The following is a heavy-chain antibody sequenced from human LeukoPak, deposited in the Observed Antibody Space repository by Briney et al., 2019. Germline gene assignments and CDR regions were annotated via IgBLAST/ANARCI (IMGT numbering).Heavy chain of an antibody. J-gene: IGHJ4*02. D-gene: IGHD2-15*01. Sequence: GGSLRLSCAASGFTFSSYAMAWVRQAPGKGLEWVSTISGSGGRTHFADSVKGRFTISRDNSKNTLYLQMNSLRAEDTAIYYCAKGCGASCYSDFDYWAREPWSPSPQ. CDR1: GFTFSSYA. V-gene: IGHV3-23*01. CDR2: ISGSGGRT. CDR3: AKGCGASCYSDFDY.